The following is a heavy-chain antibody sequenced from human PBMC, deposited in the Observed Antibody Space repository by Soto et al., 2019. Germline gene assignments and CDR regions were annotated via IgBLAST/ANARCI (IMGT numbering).Heavy chain of an antibody. V-gene: IGHV1-58*01. CDR1: GFTFTSSA. CDR2: IVVGSGNT. CDR3: AAGFEVAGTFDY. Sequence: SVKVSCKASGFTFTSSAVQWVRQARGQRLEWIGWIVVGSGNTNYAQKFQERVTITRDMSTSTAYMELSSLRSEDTAVYYCAAGFEVAGTFDYWGQGTLVTVSS. D-gene: IGHD6-19*01. J-gene: IGHJ4*02.